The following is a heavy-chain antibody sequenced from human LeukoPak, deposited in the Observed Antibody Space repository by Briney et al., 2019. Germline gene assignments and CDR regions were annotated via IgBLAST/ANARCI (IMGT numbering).Heavy chain of an antibody. D-gene: IGHD5-24*01. Sequence: SETLSLTCSVSGGFNTHYYWSWIRQPPGKGLEWIGYFYHSGSTNYNPSLKSRVTISVDTSKNQFSLKLSSVTAADTAVYYCARGRGWPGWDFQHWGQGTLVTVSS. CDR1: GGFNTHYY. CDR3: ARGRGWPGWDFQH. J-gene: IGHJ1*01. CDR2: FYHSGST. V-gene: IGHV4-59*01.